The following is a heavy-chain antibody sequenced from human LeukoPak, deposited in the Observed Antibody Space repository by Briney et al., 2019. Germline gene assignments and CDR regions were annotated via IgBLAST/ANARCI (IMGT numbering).Heavy chain of an antibody. CDR3: ARSEMATITVDY. CDR2: ISYDGKEK. J-gene: IGHJ4*02. V-gene: IGHV3-30*01. D-gene: IGHD5-24*01. CDR1: GFPFSSYA. Sequence: PGGSLRLSCAASGFPFSSYAMHWFRQAPGKGLEWVALISYDGKEKYYADSVKGRFTISRDNSKNTLYLQMNSLRVEDTAVYYCARSEMATITVDYLGRGTLVIVSS.